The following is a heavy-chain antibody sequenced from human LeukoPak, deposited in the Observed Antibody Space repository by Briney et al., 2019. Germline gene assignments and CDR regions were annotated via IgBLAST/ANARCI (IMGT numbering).Heavy chain of an antibody. Sequence: PGGSLRLSCAASGFTFSSYAMSWVRQAPGKGLEWVSAICGSGGSTYYADSVKGRFTVSRDNSKNTLYLQMNSLRAEDTAVYYCANHAATAMVGDYFDFWGQGTVVTVSS. V-gene: IGHV3-23*01. CDR3: ANHAATAMVGDYFDF. J-gene: IGHJ4*02. CDR2: ICGSGGST. D-gene: IGHD5-18*01. CDR1: GFTFSSYA.